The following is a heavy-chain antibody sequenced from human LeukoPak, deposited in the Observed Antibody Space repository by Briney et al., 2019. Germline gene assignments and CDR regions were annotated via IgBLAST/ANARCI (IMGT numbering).Heavy chain of an antibody. D-gene: IGHD1-26*01. V-gene: IGHV4-61*01. Sequence: SETLSLTCTVSGGSVSSGSYSWSWIRQPPGKGLEWIGYINYSGTTSYNPSLKSRVTISVDTSKNQFSLKLSSVTAADTAVYYCARDGRGSCYHADYWGQGTLVTVSS. CDR1: GGSVSSGSYS. CDR3: ARDGRGSCYHADY. CDR2: INYSGTT. J-gene: IGHJ4*02.